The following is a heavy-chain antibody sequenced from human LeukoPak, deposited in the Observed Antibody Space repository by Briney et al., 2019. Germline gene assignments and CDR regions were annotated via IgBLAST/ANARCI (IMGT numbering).Heavy chain of an antibody. CDR3: AREGPPGSHGYYFDY. CDR1: GYTFTNYY. D-gene: IGHD3-10*01. J-gene: IGHJ4*02. CDR2: IIPGGGHT. Sequence: GASVKVSCKASGYTFTNYYVHFVRQAPGQGLEWMGAIIPGGGHTAYSQKFQGRLTLTRDTSTSTVYMEVSSLRSEDTAFYYCAREGPPGSHGYYFDYWGQGTLVTVSS. V-gene: IGHV1-46*01.